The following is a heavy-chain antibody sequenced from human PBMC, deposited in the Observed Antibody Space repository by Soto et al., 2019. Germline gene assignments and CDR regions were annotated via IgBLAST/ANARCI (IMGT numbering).Heavy chain of an antibody. Sequence: QLGGSLRLSCVTSRFSFNTFAMSWVRQAPGQGLELVSAINGGGENTYYADSVKGRFTISRDNSKNTLYLQMDSLRAEDTAVYYCAKHSYYDFWPGHYYYLDFWGQGTLVTV. CDR1: RFSFNTFA. J-gene: IGHJ4*02. CDR3: AKHSYYDFWPGHYYYLDF. CDR2: INGGGENT. D-gene: IGHD3-3*01. V-gene: IGHV3-23*01.